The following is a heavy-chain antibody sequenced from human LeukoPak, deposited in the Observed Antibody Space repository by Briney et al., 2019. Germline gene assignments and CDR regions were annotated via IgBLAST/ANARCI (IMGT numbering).Heavy chain of an antibody. D-gene: IGHD3-3*01. Sequence: SETLSLTCIVSGGSISSYYWSWIRQPPGKVLEWIGYIYTIGSTNNHPSIKSRVTISVTTSKNQFPPKLSSVTAADTAVYYCARAGSGYYNSYYYMDVWGKGTTVTVSS. CDR2: IYTIGST. CDR3: ARAGSGYYNSYYYMDV. V-gene: IGHV4-4*09. J-gene: IGHJ6*03. CDR1: GGSISSYY.